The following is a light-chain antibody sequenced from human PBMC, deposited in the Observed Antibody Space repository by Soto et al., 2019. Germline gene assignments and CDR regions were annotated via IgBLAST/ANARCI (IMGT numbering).Light chain of an antibody. Sequence: EIVLTQSPATLSLSPGERATLSCRASQSVSSYLAWYQQKPGQAPRLLIYDASNRATGIPARFSGSGSGTDFTLTISSLEPEDFAVYYCHQRSNWPPDTFGQGTRLE. V-gene: IGKV3-11*01. CDR1: QSVSSY. CDR3: HQRSNWPPDT. J-gene: IGKJ5*01. CDR2: DAS.